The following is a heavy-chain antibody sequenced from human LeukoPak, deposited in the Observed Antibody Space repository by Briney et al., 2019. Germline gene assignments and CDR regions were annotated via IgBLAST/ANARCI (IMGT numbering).Heavy chain of an antibody. Sequence: SETLSLTCTVSGGSISSGAYYWSWIRQPPGKGLEWIGYIYYSGSTNYDPSLKSRVTISVDTSKNQFSLRLSSVTAADTAVYYCARDARCSGCHGSDYWGQGTLVTVSS. J-gene: IGHJ4*02. V-gene: IGHV4-61*08. CDR1: GGSISSGAYY. CDR3: ARDARCSGCHGSDY. CDR2: IYYSGST. D-gene: IGHD6-19*01.